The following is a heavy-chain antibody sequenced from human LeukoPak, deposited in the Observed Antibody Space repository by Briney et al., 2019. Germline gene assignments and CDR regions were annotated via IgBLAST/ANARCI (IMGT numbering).Heavy chain of an antibody. D-gene: IGHD2-2*01. CDR3: ARLGCSSTSCYADDGMDG. Sequence: PSETLSLTCTVSVGSISSYYWSWIRQPPGKGREWIAYIYYSGSTNYNPSLKSRVTISVDTCKNQFSLKLNSVTAADTAVYYCARLGCSSTSCYADDGMDGGGQGTTVTVSA. J-gene: IGHJ6*01. CDR2: IYYSGST. CDR1: VGSISSYY. V-gene: IGHV4-59*08.